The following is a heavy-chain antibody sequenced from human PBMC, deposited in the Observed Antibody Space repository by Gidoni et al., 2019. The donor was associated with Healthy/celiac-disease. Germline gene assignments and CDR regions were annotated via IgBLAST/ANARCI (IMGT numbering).Heavy chain of an antibody. D-gene: IGHD3-3*01. J-gene: IGHJ5*02. CDR2: IYCGGST. CDR3: ARKPNYDSSP. V-gene: IGHV3-66*02. Sequence: EVQLVESGGGLVQPGGSLRLSCAASGFTVSSNYMSCVRQSPGKGLEWISVIYCGGSTYYADSVKCRFTISRDNSKNTLYLQMNSLRAEDTAVYYCARKPNYDSSPWGQGTLVTVSS. CDR1: GFTVSSNY.